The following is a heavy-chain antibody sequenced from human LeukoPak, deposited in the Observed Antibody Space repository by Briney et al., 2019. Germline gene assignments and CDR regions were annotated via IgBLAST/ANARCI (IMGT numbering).Heavy chain of an antibody. Sequence: GASVKVSCKTSGGTFNNSAISWVRQAPGQGLEWLGGIMPLFGTAGYAQKFQGRVTITTDESTSTAYMELSSLRSEDTAVYYCARDSDYDISTGNDYWGQGTLVTVSS. CDR1: GGTFNNSA. V-gene: IGHV1-69*05. J-gene: IGHJ4*02. D-gene: IGHD3-9*01. CDR2: IMPLFGTA. CDR3: ARDSDYDISTGNDY.